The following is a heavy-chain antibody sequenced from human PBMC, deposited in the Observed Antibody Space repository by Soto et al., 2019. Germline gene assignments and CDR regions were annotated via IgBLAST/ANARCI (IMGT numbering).Heavy chain of an antibody. J-gene: IGHJ4*02. CDR2: ISHSGIS. Sequence: QVQLQESGPGLVKPSQTLSLACPVSGGHIRSGGSYWSWPRQHPGQGVALVGYISHSGISYYNPSRKSRLTISVYTSKNQASLTLRPVTAAGSAVYYCARSWSSNSVFVSWGQGKLVSVPP. CDR1: GGHIRSGGSY. V-gene: IGHV4-31*03. D-gene: IGHD6-13*01. CDR3: ARSWSSNSVFVS.